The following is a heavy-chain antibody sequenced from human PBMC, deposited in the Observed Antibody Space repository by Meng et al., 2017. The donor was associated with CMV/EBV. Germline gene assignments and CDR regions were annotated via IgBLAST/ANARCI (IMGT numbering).Heavy chain of an antibody. V-gene: IGHV3-15*01. CDR3: ARDAGGEQLGLEY. J-gene: IGHJ4*02. Sequence: GESLKISCAASGFTFSNAWMSWVRQAPGKGLEWVGRIKSKTDGGTTDYAAPVKGRFTISRDDSKNTLYLQMNSLKTEDTAVYYCARDAGGEQLGLEYWGQGTLVTVSS. CDR1: GFTFSNAW. D-gene: IGHD6-13*01. CDR2: IKSKTDGGTT.